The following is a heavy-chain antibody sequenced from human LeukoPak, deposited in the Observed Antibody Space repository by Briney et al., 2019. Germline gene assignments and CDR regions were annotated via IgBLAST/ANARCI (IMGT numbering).Heavy chain of an antibody. CDR1: GYSFSRYA. Sequence: ASVKVSCKAPGYSFSRYAMNWVRQAPGQGLEWMGWINTNTGNPTYAQGFTGRYVFSLDTSVSTAYLQISSLKAEDTAVYYCAREGDYGGNSGCDYWGQGTLVTVSS. CDR3: AREGDYGGNSGCDY. V-gene: IGHV7-4-1*02. D-gene: IGHD4-23*01. J-gene: IGHJ4*02. CDR2: INTNTGNP.